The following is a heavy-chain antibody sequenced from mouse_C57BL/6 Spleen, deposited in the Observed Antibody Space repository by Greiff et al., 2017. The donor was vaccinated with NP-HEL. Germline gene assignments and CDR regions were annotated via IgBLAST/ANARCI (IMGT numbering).Heavy chain of an antibody. J-gene: IGHJ4*01. V-gene: IGHV1-66*01. CDR1: GYSFTSYY. CDR3: ARGGGAMDY. Sequence: QVQLKESGPELVKPGASVKISCKASGYSFTSYYIHWVKQRPGQGLEWIGWIYPGSGNTKYNEKFKGKATLTADTSSSTAYMQLSSLTSEDSAVYYCARGGGAMDYWGQGTSVTVSS. CDR2: IYPGSGNT.